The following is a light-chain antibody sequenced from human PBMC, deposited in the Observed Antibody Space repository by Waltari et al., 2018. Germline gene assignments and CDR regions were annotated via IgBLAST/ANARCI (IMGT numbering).Light chain of an antibody. CDR1: QRVSTY. Sequence: IVLTQSPGTLSLSPGESATLSCRASQRVSTYLAWYQQKPGQAPRLLIYGAYSRAAGIPDRFSGSGYGTDFSLTISRLEPEDFAVYYCQHHVRLPTTFGQGTRVEIK. CDR2: GAY. J-gene: IGKJ1*01. CDR3: QHHVRLPTT. V-gene: IGKV3-20*01.